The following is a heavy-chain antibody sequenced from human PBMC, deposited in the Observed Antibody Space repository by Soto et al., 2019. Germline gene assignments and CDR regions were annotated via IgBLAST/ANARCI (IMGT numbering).Heavy chain of an antibody. CDR1: GGSFSGYY. J-gene: IGHJ4*02. CDR2: INHSGST. Sequence: PSETLSLTCAVYGGSFSGYYWSWIRQPPGKGMEWIGEINHSGSTNYNPSLKSRVIISVDMSKNQFSLKLSSVTAADTAVYYCARGPLWAAMVTLDYWGQGTLVTVSS. D-gene: IGHD5-18*01. V-gene: IGHV4-34*01. CDR3: ARGPLWAAMVTLDY.